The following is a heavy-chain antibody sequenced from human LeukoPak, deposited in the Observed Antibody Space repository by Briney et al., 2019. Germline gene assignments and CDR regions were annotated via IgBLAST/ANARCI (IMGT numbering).Heavy chain of an antibody. CDR2: IFYSGRT. CDR1: GGSISSYY. J-gene: IGHJ4*02. CDR3: AKRRDGYFDHFDY. D-gene: IGHD5-24*01. Sequence: PSETLSLTCTVSGGSISSYYWNWIRQPPGKGLEWIGYIFYSGRTSYNPSLKSRVTLSVDTSKNWFSLRLPSVTAADTAVYYCAKRRDGYFDHFDYWGQGTLVTVSS. V-gene: IGHV4-59*01.